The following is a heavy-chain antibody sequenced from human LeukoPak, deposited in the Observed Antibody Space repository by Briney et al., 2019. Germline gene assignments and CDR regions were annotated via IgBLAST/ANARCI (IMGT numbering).Heavy chain of an antibody. V-gene: IGHV1-2*04. CDR3: ARSCSGGSCYSHYYYYYGMDV. CDR1: GYTFTGYY. D-gene: IGHD2-15*01. Sequence: GASVKVSCKASGYTFTGYYMHWVRQAPGQGLEWMGWINPNSGGTNYAQKFQGWVTMTRDTSISTAYMELSRLRSDDTAVYYCARSCSGGSCYSHYYYYYGMDVWGQGTTVTVSS. CDR2: INPNSGGT. J-gene: IGHJ6*02.